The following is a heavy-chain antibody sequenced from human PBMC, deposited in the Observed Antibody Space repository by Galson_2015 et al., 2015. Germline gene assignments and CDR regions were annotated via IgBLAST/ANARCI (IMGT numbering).Heavy chain of an antibody. V-gene: IGHV3-30*18. Sequence: SLRLSCAASGFSPNSFGVHWVRQAPGKGLEWVAMVSFDGANEYYADSVKGRFTISRDNSKNTLYLQMNSLRPDDTAAYYCAEEAGLGSYSSGARCSPNWFDSWGQGTLVTVSS. J-gene: IGHJ5*01. D-gene: IGHD3-22*01. CDR1: GFSPNSFG. CDR2: VSFDGANE. CDR3: AEEAGLGSYSSGARCSPNWFDS.